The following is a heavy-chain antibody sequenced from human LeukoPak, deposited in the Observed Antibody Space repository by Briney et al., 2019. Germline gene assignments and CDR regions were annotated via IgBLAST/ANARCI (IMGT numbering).Heavy chain of an antibody. D-gene: IGHD2-15*01. Sequence: GGSLTLSCAASGFTFSSFGMHWARPAPGEGLVWGSVIPSDGSNKNYADSVKGRFTISRANSTNTLYLQMKRQRDKARYACDCVKKDVSHFDYWGEGTPVTVSS. CDR3: VKKDVSHFDY. V-gene: IGHV3-30*03. CDR1: GFTFSSFG. CDR2: IPSDGSNK. J-gene: IGHJ4*02.